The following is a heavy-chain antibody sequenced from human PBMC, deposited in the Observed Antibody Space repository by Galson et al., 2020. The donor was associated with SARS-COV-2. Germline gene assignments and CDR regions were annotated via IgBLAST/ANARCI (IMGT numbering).Heavy chain of an antibody. V-gene: IGHV4-59*02. J-gene: IGHJ4*01. CDR2: IYDSGNT. CDR1: GGSVSSYY. Sequence: SQTLSLTCTVSGGSVSSYYWTWIRQPPGKGLEYIGCIYDSGNTNYNPSLTSRVTISLDTSKNQVSMSLTFVNDADTAVYYCTRATKWLAFDYWGHGTLATVSS. D-gene: IGHD6-19*01. CDR3: TRATKWLAFDY.